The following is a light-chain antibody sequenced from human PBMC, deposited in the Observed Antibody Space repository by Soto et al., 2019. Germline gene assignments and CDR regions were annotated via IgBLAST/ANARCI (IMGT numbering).Light chain of an antibody. Sequence: DVQMTQSPSTLSASDGDRVTITCRASQSISRWLAWYQQKPGKGPKLLIYETSSLEHGVPSRFTGSGSGTEFSLTITSLQPEDFASYYCQQYKDYWTFGQGTKVDIK. J-gene: IGKJ1*01. CDR2: ETS. V-gene: IGKV1-5*03. CDR3: QQYKDYWT. CDR1: QSISRW.